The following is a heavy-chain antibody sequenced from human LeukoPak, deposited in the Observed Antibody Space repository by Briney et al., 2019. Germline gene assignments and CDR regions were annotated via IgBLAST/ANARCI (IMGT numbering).Heavy chain of an antibody. CDR2: IQSDGSKQ. CDR3: AREIADDYYYYYMDV. D-gene: IGHD2-21*01. CDR1: GFTFSNFG. V-gene: IGHV3-33*01. J-gene: IGHJ6*03. Sequence: GGSLRLSCAAAGFTFSNFGMHWVRQTPGKGLEWAAAIQSDGSKQYYGDSVKGRFTISRDSSKNSLYLQMNSLRAEDTAVYYCAREIADDYYYYYMDVWGKGTTVTVSS.